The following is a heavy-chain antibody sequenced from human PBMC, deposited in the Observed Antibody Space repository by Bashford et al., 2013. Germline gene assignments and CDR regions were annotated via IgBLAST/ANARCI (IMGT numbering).Heavy chain of an antibody. J-gene: IGHJ6*02. CDR3: TTAGILPAAGPGTYYYYGMDV. CDR1: GFTFSNAW. Sequence: GSLKLSCAASGFTFSNAWMSWVRQAPGKGLEWVGRIKSKTDGGTTDYAAPVKGRFTISRDDSKNTLYLQMNSLKTEDTAVYYCTTAGILPAAGPGTYYYYGMDVWGQGTTVTVSS. D-gene: IGHD2-2*01. CDR2: IKSKTDGGTT. V-gene: IGHV3-15*01.